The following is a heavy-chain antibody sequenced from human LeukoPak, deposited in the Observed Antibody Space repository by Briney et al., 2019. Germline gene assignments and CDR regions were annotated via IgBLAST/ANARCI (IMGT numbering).Heavy chain of an antibody. V-gene: IGHV5-51*01. CDR2: IYPGDSDT. CDR1: GYSFTSYW. CDR3: ARLPDSGSYFRGVEYYMDV. Sequence: GESLKISCRGSGYSFTSYWIGWVRQMPGKGLEWMGIIYPGDSDTRYSPSFQGQVTISVDKSISTAYLRWSSLKASDAAMYYCARLPDSGSYFRGVEYYMDVWGKGTTVTVSS. J-gene: IGHJ6*03. D-gene: IGHD1-26*01.